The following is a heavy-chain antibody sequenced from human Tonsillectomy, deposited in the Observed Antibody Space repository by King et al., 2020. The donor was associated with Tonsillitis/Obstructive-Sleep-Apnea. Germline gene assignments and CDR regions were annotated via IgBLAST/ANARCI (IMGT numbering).Heavy chain of an antibody. CDR2: IYHSGST. V-gene: IGHV4-4*02. J-gene: IGHJ6*03. Sequence: QLQESGPGLVKPSGTLSLTCAVSGGSISSSNWWSWVRQPPGKGLEWIGEIYHSGSTNYNPSLKSRVTISVDKSKNHFSLKLSSVTAADTAVYYCARGADCSSTRCYDRDYYYYMDVWGKGTTVTVSS. CDR1: GGSISSSNW. CDR3: ARGADCSSTRCYDRDYYYYMDV. D-gene: IGHD2-2*01.